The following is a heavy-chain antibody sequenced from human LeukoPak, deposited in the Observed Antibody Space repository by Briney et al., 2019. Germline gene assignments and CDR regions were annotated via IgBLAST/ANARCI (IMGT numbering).Heavy chain of an antibody. Sequence: GGSLRLSCAASGFTFSTYGMHWVRQAPGKGLEWVAFIRFDGSNKYYADSVKVRFTISRDNSKSTLYLQMNSLRPEDTAVYYCAKDTHSGYYNPWGQGTLVTVSS. J-gene: IGHJ5*02. D-gene: IGHD5-12*01. CDR3: AKDTHSGYYNP. CDR2: IRFDGSNK. V-gene: IGHV3-30*02. CDR1: GFTFSTYG.